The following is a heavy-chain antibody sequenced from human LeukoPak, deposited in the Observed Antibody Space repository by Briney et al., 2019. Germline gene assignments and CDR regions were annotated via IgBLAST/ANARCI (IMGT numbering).Heavy chain of an antibody. J-gene: IGHJ4*02. V-gene: IGHV3-23*03. Sequence: GGSLRLSCVASRFTLSSSSMAWVRQAPGGRPDWVSDIYSDSSDTYYADSVKGRFSISRDDSKNTLYLQMYSLRTEDTATYYCAKRLNHNYFEYWGRGTLVTVSS. CDR2: IYSDSSDT. CDR1: RFTLSSSS. CDR3: AKRLNHNYFEY. D-gene: IGHD6-19*01.